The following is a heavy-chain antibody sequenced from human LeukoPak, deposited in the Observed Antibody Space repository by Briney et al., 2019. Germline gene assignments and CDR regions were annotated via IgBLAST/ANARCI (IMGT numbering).Heavy chain of an antibody. Sequence: GGSLRPSCAASGFTFRSYAMTWVRQAPGKGLEWVSAISGSGGDTDYADSVRDRFTISRDNSKNTVYLQMNSLRAEDTALYYCAKGSIAAGKYYFDYWGQGTLVTVSS. CDR2: ISGSGGDT. J-gene: IGHJ4*02. CDR1: GFTFRSYA. CDR3: AKGSIAAGKYYFDY. V-gene: IGHV3-23*01. D-gene: IGHD6-6*01.